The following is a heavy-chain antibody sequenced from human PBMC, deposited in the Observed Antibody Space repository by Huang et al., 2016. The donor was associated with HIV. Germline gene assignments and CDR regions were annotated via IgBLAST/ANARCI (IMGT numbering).Heavy chain of an antibody. J-gene: IGHJ4*02. CDR1: GYTFTDYW. Sequence: EVRLVQSGAEVKKPGDSLKISCKGSGYTFTDYWIGWVRSMPGKGLEWMGITYPSNSDIKDSPAFQGQVTISADKSMTTADLQWRSLKASDTAMYYCARRHSGHFDYWGKGTLVTVSS. CDR2: TYPSNSDI. D-gene: IGHD6-25*01. CDR3: ARRHSGHFDY. V-gene: IGHV5-51*01.